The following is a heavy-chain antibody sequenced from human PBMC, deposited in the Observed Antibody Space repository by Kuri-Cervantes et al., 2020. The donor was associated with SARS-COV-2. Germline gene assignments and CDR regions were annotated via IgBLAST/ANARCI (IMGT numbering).Heavy chain of an antibody. D-gene: IGHD5-24*01. J-gene: IGHJ4*02. CDR2: IYTSGST. CDR1: GGSISSYY. V-gene: IGHV4-4*07. CDR3: GKVSWLQLWRRYSDS. Sequence: GSLRLSCTVSGGSISSYYWSGIRQPAGKGLEWVGRIYTSGSTNYNPSLKSRVTMSVDTSKNHSSLKLSSVTAADTAVYYCGKVSWLQLWRRYSDSWGQGTLVTVSS.